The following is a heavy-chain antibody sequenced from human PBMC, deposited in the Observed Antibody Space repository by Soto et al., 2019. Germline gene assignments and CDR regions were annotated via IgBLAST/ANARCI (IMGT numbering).Heavy chain of an antibody. D-gene: IGHD6-6*01. V-gene: IGHV1-18*04. CDR3: ASPGYSSSSRYYYYGMDV. CDR2: ISAYNGNT. CDR1: GYTFTSYG. J-gene: IGHJ6*02. Sequence: QVQLVQSGAEVKKPGASVKVSCKASGYTFTSYGISWVRQAPGQGLEWMGWISAYNGNTNYAQKLQGRVTMTTDTSTSTGYMELRSLRSDDTAVYYCASPGYSSSSRYYYYGMDVWGQGTTVTVSS.